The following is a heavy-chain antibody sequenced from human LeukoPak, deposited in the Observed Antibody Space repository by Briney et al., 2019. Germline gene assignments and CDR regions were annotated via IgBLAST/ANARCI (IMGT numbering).Heavy chain of an antibody. CDR1: GGSISSYY. V-gene: IGHV4-59*06. CDR3: ARDRLVGEKISYDAFDI. J-gene: IGHJ3*02. D-gene: IGHD3-16*01. Sequence: SETLSLTGTVSGGSISSYYWSWIRQPPGKGLEWIGYIYYSGSTYYNPSLKSRVTISVDTSKNQFSLKLSSVTAADTAVYYCARDRLVGEKISYDAFDIWGQGTMVTVSS. CDR2: IYYSGST.